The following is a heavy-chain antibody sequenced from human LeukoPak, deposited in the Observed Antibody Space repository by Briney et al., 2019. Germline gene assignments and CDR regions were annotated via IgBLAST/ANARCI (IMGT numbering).Heavy chain of an antibody. Sequence: PGGSLRLSCAVSGFTFSSYAMHWVRQAPGKGLEHVSAISSNGGTTYYANSVKGRFTISRDNSKNTLYLQMGGLRAEDMAVYYCARAGPGLQLWLLFDYWGQGTLVAVSS. CDR2: ISSNGGTT. CDR1: GFTFSSYA. CDR3: ARAGPGLQLWLLFDY. V-gene: IGHV3-64*01. D-gene: IGHD5-18*01. J-gene: IGHJ4*02.